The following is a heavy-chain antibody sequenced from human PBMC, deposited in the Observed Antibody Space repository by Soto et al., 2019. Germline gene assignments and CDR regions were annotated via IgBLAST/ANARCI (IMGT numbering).Heavy chain of an antibody. CDR2: IYYSGST. CDR1: GGSISSYY. D-gene: IGHD2-2*03. Sequence: PSETLSLTCTVSGGSISSYYWSWIRQPPGKGLEWIGYIYYSGSTNYNPSPKSRVTISVDTSKNQFSLKLSSVTAADTAVYYCARHIGYCSSTSCYGPLYYYYYYMDVWGKGTTVTVSS. J-gene: IGHJ6*03. V-gene: IGHV4-59*08. CDR3: ARHIGYCSSTSCYGPLYYYYYYMDV.